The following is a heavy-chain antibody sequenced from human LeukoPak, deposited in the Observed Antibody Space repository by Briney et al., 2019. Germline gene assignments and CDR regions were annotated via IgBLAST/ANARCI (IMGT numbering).Heavy chain of an antibody. Sequence: PSETLSLTCTVSGGSISSSSYYWGWIRQPPGKGLEWIGSIYYSGSTYYNPSLKSRVTISVDTSKSQFSLKLSSVTAADTAVYYCARSGHYYGSGSYYKTWGQGTLVTVSS. CDR2: IYYSGST. D-gene: IGHD3-10*01. CDR3: ARSGHYYGSGSYYKT. J-gene: IGHJ4*02. CDR1: GGSISSSSYY. V-gene: IGHV4-39*01.